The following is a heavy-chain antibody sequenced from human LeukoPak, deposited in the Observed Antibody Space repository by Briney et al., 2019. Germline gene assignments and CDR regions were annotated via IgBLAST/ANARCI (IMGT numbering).Heavy chain of an antibody. CDR3: ARCGATVTMFFDY. V-gene: IGHV1-18*01. CDR1: GYTFSIYG. D-gene: IGHD4-17*01. CDR2: ISADNGNT. Sequence: ASVKVSCKASGYTFSIYGITWVRQAPGQGLEWMGFISADNGNTNYAQKFQGRVTRTTDTSTSTAYMELRSLRADDTAVYYCARCGATVTMFFDYWGQGTLVTVSS. J-gene: IGHJ4*02.